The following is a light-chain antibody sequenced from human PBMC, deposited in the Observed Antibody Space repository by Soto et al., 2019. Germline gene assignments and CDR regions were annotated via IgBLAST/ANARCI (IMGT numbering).Light chain of an antibody. CDR2: DAS. V-gene: IGKV1D-12*01. J-gene: IGKJ4*01. CDR1: QDISSG. CDR3: RQINSFPLT. Sequence: DIQMTPSPSSVSASVGDRVTITCRASQDISSGLAWYQQKQGKAPKLLIHDASSLESGVPSRFSGSGSGTDFTLTIRSLQPEDFATYYCRQINSFPLTFGGGTQVEI.